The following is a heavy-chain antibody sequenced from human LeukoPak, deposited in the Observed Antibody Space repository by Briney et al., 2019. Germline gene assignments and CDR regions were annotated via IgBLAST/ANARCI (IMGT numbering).Heavy chain of an antibody. V-gene: IGHV4-59*01. CDR2: IYYSGST. CDR3: ALAAAGIEVEY. CDR1: GGSISSYY. D-gene: IGHD6-13*01. Sequence: SETLSLTCTVSGGSISSYYWSWIRQPPGKGLEWIGYIYYSGSTSYKPSLKSRVTISVDTSKNQFSLKLRSVTAADTAVYYCALAAAGIEVEYWGQGTLVTVSS. J-gene: IGHJ4*02.